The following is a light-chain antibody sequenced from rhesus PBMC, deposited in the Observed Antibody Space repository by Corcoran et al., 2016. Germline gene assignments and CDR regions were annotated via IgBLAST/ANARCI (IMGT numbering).Light chain of an antibody. Sequence: DIQMTQSPSSLSASVGDRVTITCRASENVNNYLHWYQQKPGKAPKLLIYKASTLQSGVPSRFRGSGYGTDFTLTISSLQPEDFATDYCQHSYGTPFTFGPGTKLDIK. CDR2: KAS. V-gene: IGKV1-74*01. CDR3: QHSYGTPFT. CDR1: ENVNNY. J-gene: IGKJ3*01.